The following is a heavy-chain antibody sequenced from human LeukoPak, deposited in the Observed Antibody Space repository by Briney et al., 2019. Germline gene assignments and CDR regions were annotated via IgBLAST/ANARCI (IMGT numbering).Heavy chain of an antibody. J-gene: IGHJ4*02. Sequence: SQTLSLTCVISGDSVSSSRSAWNWIRQSPSRGLEWLGRTYYRSGWYNDYAVSVKSRITISPDTSKNQFSLQLNSLTPEDTAVYFCARVNSWTEEPDTGFDYWGQGTLVTVSS. CDR1: GDSVSSSRSA. D-gene: IGHD1-14*01. CDR2: TYYRSGWYN. V-gene: IGHV6-1*01. CDR3: ARVNSWTEEPDTGFDY.